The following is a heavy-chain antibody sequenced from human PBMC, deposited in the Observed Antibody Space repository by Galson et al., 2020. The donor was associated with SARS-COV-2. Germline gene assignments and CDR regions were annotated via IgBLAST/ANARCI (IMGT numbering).Heavy chain of an antibody. CDR1: GYMFTSHG. CDR2: ISGYYART. D-gene: IGHD1-26*01. Sequence: MENGGSLRLSCKASGYMFTSHGISWVRQVPGQGLEWMGWISGYYARTDYARKLEDRITVTADTSTSTAYMELRSLTSDDTGVYYCARQGVHMSGLRYRDAYYGIDVWGQGTTVTVAS. V-gene: IGHV1-18*01. J-gene: IGHJ6*02. CDR3: ARQGVHMSGLRYRDAYYGIDV.